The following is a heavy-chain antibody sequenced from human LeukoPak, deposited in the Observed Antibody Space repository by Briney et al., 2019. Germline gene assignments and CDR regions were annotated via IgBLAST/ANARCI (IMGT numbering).Heavy chain of an antibody. V-gene: IGHV4-38-2*02. CDR3: AGAHYDFSSGPPGRYAWCDP. CDR1: GYSISSGYY. CDR2: IYHSGST. D-gene: IGHD3-3*01. J-gene: IGHJ5*02. Sequence: SETLSLTCTVSGYSISSGYYWGWIRQPPGEGLEWSGSIYHSGSTYYNPSLKSRVTISVDTSKNKFSLTLSSVTAENPAGFSCAGAHYDFSSGPPGRYAWCDPWGQGNLVTVSS.